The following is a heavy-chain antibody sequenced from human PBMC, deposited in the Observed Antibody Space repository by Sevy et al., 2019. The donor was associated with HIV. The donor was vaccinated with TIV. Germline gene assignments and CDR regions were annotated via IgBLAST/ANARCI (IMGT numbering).Heavy chain of an antibody. D-gene: IGHD2-15*01. CDR1: GFIFSSFE. CDR3: AKRVVQYDLGMDV. CDR2: ISTSGSNR. J-gene: IGHJ6*02. V-gene: IGHV3-48*03. Sequence: GGSLRLSCAASGFIFSSFEMNWVRQAPGKGLEWVSSISTSGSNRYYADSVKGRVTISRDNAKKSLYLQMNSLRAEDTAIYFCAKRVVQYDLGMDVWGQGTTVTVSS.